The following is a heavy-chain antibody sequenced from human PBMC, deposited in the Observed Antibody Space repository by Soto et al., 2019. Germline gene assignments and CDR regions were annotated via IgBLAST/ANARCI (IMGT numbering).Heavy chain of an antibody. CDR1: G. J-gene: IGHJ4*01. CDR2: LWSDGIKT. CDR3: ARDLNYWSVVIAH. V-gene: IGHV3-33*01. D-gene: IGHD2-8*02. Sequence: GVHWVSKNPGRGLEWVAGLWSDGIKTSYTDSVKGRFTISRDTSKNMLYLQMNSLGAEDTAVYYCARDLNYWSVVIAHRGHGTPVTVSS.